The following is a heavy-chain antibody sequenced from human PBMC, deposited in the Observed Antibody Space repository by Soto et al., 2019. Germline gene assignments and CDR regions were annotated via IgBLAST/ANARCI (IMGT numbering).Heavy chain of an antibody. D-gene: IGHD2-8*01. J-gene: IGHJ4*02. V-gene: IGHV3-33*01. CDR1: GFTFSNYG. CDR2: IWYDGSNK. CDR3: ARANLPPYFDY. Sequence: GGSLRLSCAASGFTFSNYGMHWVRQAPGKGLEWVAVIWYDGSNKYYADSVKGRFTISRDNSKNTLYLQMNSLRAEDTAVYYCARANLPPYFDYWGQGTLVTVSS.